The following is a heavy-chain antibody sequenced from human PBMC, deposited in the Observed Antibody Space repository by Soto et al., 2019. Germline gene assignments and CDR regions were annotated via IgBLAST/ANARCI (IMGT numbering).Heavy chain of an antibody. J-gene: IGHJ4*02. CDR2: IYYSGST. Sequence: TLSLTCTVSGGSISSYYWSWIRQHPGKGLDWIGYIYYSGSTNYNPSLKSRVTISVDTSKSQFSLKLSSVTAADTAVYYCARSANRYDSSGDHWGQGTLVTVSS. CDR3: ARSANRYDSSGDH. V-gene: IGHV4-59*01. D-gene: IGHD3-22*01. CDR1: GGSISSYY.